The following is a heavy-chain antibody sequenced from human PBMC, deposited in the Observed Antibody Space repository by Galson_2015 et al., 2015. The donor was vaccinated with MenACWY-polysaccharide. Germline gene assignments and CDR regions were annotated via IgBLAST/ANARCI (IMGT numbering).Heavy chain of an antibody. V-gene: IGHV4-59*01. CDR2: IYNSGST. CDR1: GDSINAYY. D-gene: IGHD5-18*01. Sequence: SETLSLTCTVSGDSINAYYLSWIRQPPGKGLEWIGYIYNSGSTNYNPSLESRVTISVDTSNNQFSLKLSSVTAADTAVYYCARSPGGYSSGGQIDSWGQGSLVTVSS. J-gene: IGHJ4*02. CDR3: ARSPGGYSSGGQIDS.